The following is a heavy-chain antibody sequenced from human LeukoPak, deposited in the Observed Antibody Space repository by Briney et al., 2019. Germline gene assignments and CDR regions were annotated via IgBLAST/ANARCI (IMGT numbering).Heavy chain of an antibody. D-gene: IGHD3-3*01. Sequence: GGSLRLSCAASGFTFSSYAMSWVRQAPGKGLEWVSAISGSGGSTYYADSVKGRFTISRDNSKNTLYLQMNSLRAEDTAVYYCAKAGYDFWSGPGCYYYGMDVWGQGTTVTVSS. CDR3: AKAGYDFWSGPGCYYYGMDV. CDR1: GFTFSSYA. CDR2: ISGSGGST. J-gene: IGHJ6*02. V-gene: IGHV3-23*01.